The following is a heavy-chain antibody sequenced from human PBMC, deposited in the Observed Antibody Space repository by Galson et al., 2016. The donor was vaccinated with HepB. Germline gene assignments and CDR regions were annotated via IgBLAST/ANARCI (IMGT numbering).Heavy chain of an antibody. Sequence: SLRLSCAASGFTFNIYSMNWVRQAPGKGLEWVSFIDASNNYIYYADSVQGRFTISRDNAKNSLYLQMSSLRAEDTAVYYCVTDTMPSRRFGELSYWGQGNLVTVSS. CDR2: IDASNNYI. V-gene: IGHV3-21*01. J-gene: IGHJ4*02. CDR1: GFTFNIYS. CDR3: VTDTMPSRRFGELSY. D-gene: IGHD3-10*01.